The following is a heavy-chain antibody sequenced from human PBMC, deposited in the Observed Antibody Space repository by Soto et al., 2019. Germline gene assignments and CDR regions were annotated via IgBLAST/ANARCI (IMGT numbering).Heavy chain of an antibody. J-gene: IGHJ6*02. Sequence: GVLRLSCAASGFTFSSYAMSWVRQAPGKGLEWVSAISGSGGSTYYADSVKGRFTISRDNPKNTLYLQMNSLRAEDTAVYYCAKTDFGYSYGYADYYYGMDVWGQGTTVTVSS. D-gene: IGHD5-18*01. CDR2: ISGSGGST. CDR3: AKTDFGYSYGYADYYYGMDV. V-gene: IGHV3-23*01. CDR1: GFTFSSYA.